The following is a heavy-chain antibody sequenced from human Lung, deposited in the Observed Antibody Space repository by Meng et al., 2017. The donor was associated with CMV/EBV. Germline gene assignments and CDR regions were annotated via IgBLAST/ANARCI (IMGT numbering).Heavy chain of an antibody. CDR1: GFTFTGSD. D-gene: IGHD2-15*01. V-gene: IGHV3-23*01. Sequence: GEXXKISCVASGFTFTGSDMAWVRQAPGKGLEWVAAIYGNGGRAYYADSVRGRFTISRDNSKNTLFVQMNSLRVEDTAVYYCAKVHCGATSCSRIDNCGQGTLVTVSS. J-gene: IGHJ4*02. CDR3: AKVHCGATSCSRIDN. CDR2: IYGNGGRA.